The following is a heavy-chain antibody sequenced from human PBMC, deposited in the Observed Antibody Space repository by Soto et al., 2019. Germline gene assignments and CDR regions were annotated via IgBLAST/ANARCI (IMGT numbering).Heavy chain of an antibody. CDR2: INAGDGGT. V-gene: IGHV1-3*01. CDR3: ARTGHSGSYDF. CDR1: GYTFANYG. J-gene: IGHJ4*02. Sequence: ASVTVSCQASGYTFANYGIHWVRQAPGQRLEWMGWINAGDGGTKYSENFQDRVTITRDTSASTVYLGLSSLSSEDTASYYCARTGHSGSYDFWGQGTLVTVSS. D-gene: IGHD3-22*01.